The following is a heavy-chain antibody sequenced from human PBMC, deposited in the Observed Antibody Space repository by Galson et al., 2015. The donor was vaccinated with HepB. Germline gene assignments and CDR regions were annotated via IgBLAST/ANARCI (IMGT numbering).Heavy chain of an antibody. Sequence: CAISGDSVSSNTATWNWFRQSPSRGLEWLGRTYHWSQLSTEYAESLKSRLTVNSDTSKNQFSLQLNSVSPEDTAVYYCAREGITIFGVGPGGFDYWGQGTLVTVSS. J-gene: IGHJ4*02. CDR3: AREGITIFGVGPGGFDY. CDR1: GDSVSSNTAT. D-gene: IGHD3-3*01. CDR2: TYHWSQLST. V-gene: IGHV6-1*01.